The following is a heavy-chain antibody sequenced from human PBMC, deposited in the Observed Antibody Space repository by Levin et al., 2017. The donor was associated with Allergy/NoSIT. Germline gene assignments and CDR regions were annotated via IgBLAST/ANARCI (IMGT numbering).Heavy chain of an antibody. CDR2: INAGNGNT. Sequence: PGESLKISCKASGYTFTSYAMHWVRQAPGQRLEWMGWINAGNGNTKYSQKFQGRVTITRDTSASTAYMELSSLRSEDTAVYYCARGIAAAFTSYDAFDIWGQGTMVTVSS. D-gene: IGHD6-13*01. CDR3: ARGIAAAFTSYDAFDI. J-gene: IGHJ3*02. V-gene: IGHV1-3*01. CDR1: GYTFTSYA.